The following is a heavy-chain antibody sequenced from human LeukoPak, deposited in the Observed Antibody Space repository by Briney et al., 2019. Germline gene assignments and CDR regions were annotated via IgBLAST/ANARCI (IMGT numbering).Heavy chain of an antibody. D-gene: IGHD3-10*01. Sequence: GGSLRLSCAASGFTFSSYWMSWVRQAPGKGLEWVANIKGDGSEKYYVDSVKGRFTISRDNAKNSLSLRMNSLSAEDTAVYYCARGVFTMVRGVPGAFDIWGQGTMVTVSS. V-gene: IGHV3-7*01. CDR2: IKGDGSEK. CDR1: GFTFSSYW. J-gene: IGHJ3*02. CDR3: ARGVFTMVRGVPGAFDI.